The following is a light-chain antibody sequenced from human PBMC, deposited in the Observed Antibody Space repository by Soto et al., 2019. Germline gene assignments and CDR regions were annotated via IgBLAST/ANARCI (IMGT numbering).Light chain of an antibody. Sequence: DIQMTQSHSTLSGSVGDRVTITCRASQTISSWLAWYQQKPGKAPKLLIYKASTLKSGVPSRFSGSGSGTEFTLTISSLQPDDFATSYCQHYNSYSEAFGQGTKVELK. J-gene: IGKJ1*01. CDR3: QHYNSYSEA. V-gene: IGKV1-5*03. CDR1: QTISSW. CDR2: KAS.